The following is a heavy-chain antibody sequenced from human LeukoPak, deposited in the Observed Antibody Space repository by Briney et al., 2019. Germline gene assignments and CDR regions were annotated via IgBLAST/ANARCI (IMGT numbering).Heavy chain of an antibody. V-gene: IGHV4-39*01. Sequence: SETLSLTCTVSGGSISSSSYYWGWIRQPPGKGLEWIGRIYYSGSTYYNPSLKSRVTISVDTSKNQFSLKLSSVTAADTAVYYCARLTAYDILTLYYFDYWGQGTLVTVSS. CDR2: IYYSGST. CDR1: GGSISSSSYY. CDR3: ARLTAYDILTLYYFDY. J-gene: IGHJ4*02. D-gene: IGHD3-9*01.